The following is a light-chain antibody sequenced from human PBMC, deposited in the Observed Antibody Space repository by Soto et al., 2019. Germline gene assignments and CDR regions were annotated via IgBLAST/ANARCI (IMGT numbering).Light chain of an antibody. CDR3: QHLQAYPLT. CDR2: DAS. J-gene: IGKJ4*02. V-gene: IGKV1-13*02. Sequence: QLTQSPSSLSASVGDRVTIPCRASQDISTSLAWYQQKPGKPPKLLIYDASTLESGVPSMFSGRGSGTDFTLTISSLQPEYFATYFCQHLQAYPLTFGGGNRVDIK. CDR1: QDISTS.